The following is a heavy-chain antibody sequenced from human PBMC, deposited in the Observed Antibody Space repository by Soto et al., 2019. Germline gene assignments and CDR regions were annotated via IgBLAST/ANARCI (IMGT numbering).Heavy chain of an antibody. D-gene: IGHD2-21*02. CDR3: ARVRLTYGAFDI. Sequence: EVQLVESGGNLVQPGGSLRLSCAASGFTFKNYNMTWVRQAPGKGLEWVSSITNTSDTIYYADSVKGRFPISRDNAKNSVSLQMSSLRDEDTAIYYCARVRLTYGAFDIWGEGTMVTVSS. CDR1: GFTFKNYN. CDR2: ITNTSDTI. V-gene: IGHV3-48*02. J-gene: IGHJ3*02.